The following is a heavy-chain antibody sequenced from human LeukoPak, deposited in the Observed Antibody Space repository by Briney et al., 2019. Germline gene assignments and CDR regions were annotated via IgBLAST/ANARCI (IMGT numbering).Heavy chain of an antibody. CDR3: ARVGDDEYFDY. CDR1: GGSFSGYS. Sequence: SETLSLTCAVYGGSFSGYSWTWIRQPPGKGLEWIGYIYTSGSTNYNPSLKSRVTISVDTSKNQFSLKLSSVTAADTAVYYCARVGDDEYFDYWGQGTLVTVSS. J-gene: IGHJ4*02. CDR2: IYTSGST. D-gene: IGHD2-21*02. V-gene: IGHV4-4*09.